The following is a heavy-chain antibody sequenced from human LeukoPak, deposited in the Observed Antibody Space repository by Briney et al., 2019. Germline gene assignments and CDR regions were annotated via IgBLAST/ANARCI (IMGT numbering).Heavy chain of an antibody. CDR2: IYFDGGT. J-gene: IGHJ4*02. D-gene: IGHD1/OR15-1a*01. V-gene: IGHV4-59*01. Sequence: SETLSLTCTVSGGSISNYYWSWIRQPPGKGLEWIGYIYFDGGTNYNPSLKSRLTISLDTSKNHISLKLSSVTAADTALYYCARAGNDWNTGYYFDYWGQGTLVTVSS. CDR3: ARAGNDWNTGYYFDY. CDR1: GGSISNYY.